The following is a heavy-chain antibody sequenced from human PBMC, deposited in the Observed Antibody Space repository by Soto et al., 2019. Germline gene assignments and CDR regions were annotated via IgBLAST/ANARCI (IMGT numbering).Heavy chain of an antibody. D-gene: IGHD2-21*01. J-gene: IGHJ4*02. V-gene: IGHV4-4*07. CDR2: IYTSGST. CDR3: ARDRAGFGESSFDY. CDR1: GGSISSYY. Sequence: LSLTCTVSGGSISSYYWSWIRQPAGKGLEWIGRIYTSGSTNYNPSLKSRVTMSVDTSKNQFSLKLSSVTAADTAVYYCARDRAGFGESSFDYWGQGTLVTVSS.